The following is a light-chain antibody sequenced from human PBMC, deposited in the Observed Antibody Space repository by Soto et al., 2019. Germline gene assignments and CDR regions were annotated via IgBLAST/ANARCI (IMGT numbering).Light chain of an antibody. J-gene: IGKJ5*01. V-gene: IGKV3-20*01. Sequence: EIALTQSPGTLSLSPSERANLSCRASQSVSSSYLAWYQQTPGQAPRLLIYGASSRATPIPDRFSGSGSGTDFTLNVKGVVPADVALYYRRQYGSILISFGQET. CDR2: GAS. CDR1: QSVSSSY. CDR3: RQYGSILIS.